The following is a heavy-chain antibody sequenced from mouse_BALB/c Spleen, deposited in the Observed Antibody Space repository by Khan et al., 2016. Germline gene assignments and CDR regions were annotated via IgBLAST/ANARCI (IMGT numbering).Heavy chain of an antibody. J-gene: IGHJ1*01. CDR1: GYSITSDYA. V-gene: IGHV3-2*02. CDR2: ISYSGST. D-gene: IGHD2-1*01. CDR3: ARSGCGNFYWYFDV. Sequence: VQLQQSGPGLVKPSQSLSLTCTVTGYSITSDYAWNWIRQFPGNKLEWMGYISYSGSTSYNPSLKSRISITRDTSKNQFFLQLNSVTTEDTATYYCARSGCGNFYWYFDVWGAGTTVTVSS.